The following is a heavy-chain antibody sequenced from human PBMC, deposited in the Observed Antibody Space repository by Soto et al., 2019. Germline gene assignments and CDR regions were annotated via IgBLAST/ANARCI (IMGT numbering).Heavy chain of an antibody. J-gene: IGHJ4*02. D-gene: IGHD6-13*01. CDR3: ARDVHIAAAGPSPFDY. CDR2: ISYDGSNK. V-gene: IGHV3-30-3*01. Sequence: GGSLRVTCAASGFTFSIYAMDWVRQAPGRGLEWVAVISYDGSNKYYADSVKGRFTISRDNSKNTLYLQMNSLRAEDTAVYYCARDVHIAAAGPSPFDYWGQGTLVTVSS. CDR1: GFTFSIYA.